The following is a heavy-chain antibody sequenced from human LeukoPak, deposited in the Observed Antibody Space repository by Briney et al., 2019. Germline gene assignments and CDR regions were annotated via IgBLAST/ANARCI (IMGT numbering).Heavy chain of an antibody. V-gene: IGHV3-21*01. J-gene: IGHJ4*02. Sequence: GGSLRLSCAASGFTFSSYSMNWVRQTPGKGLEWVSSISSSSSYIYYADSVKGRFTISRDNAKNSLYLQMNSLRAEDTAVYYCARRDSSGWSDFDYWGQGTLVTVSS. CDR1: GFTFSSYS. CDR3: ARRDSSGWSDFDY. CDR2: ISSSSSYI. D-gene: IGHD6-19*01.